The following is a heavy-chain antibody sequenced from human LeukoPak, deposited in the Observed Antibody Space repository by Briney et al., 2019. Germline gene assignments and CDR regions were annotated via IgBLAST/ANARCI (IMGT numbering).Heavy chain of an antibody. CDR3: ARGWLQPADAFDI. J-gene: IGHJ3*02. D-gene: IGHD6-19*01. CDR2: MNPNSGNT. Sequence: GASVKVSCKASGYTFTSYDINWVRQATGQGLEWMGWMNPNSGNTGYAQKFQGRVTITRNTSISTAYMELSSLRSEDTAVYYCARGWLQPADAFDIWGQGTMVTVSS. CDR1: GYTFTSYD. V-gene: IGHV1-8*03.